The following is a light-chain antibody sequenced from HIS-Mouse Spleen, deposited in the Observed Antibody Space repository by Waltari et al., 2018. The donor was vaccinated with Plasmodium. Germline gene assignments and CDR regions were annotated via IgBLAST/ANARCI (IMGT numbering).Light chain of an antibody. CDR3: CSYAGSSTYV. Sequence: QSALTQPASVSGSPGQSITIPCPGTTRDFGSYNLVSWYHQHPGKAPKLMIYEGSKRPSGVSNRFSGSKSGNTASLTISGLQAEDEADYYCCSYAGSSTYVFGTGTKVTVL. CDR2: EGS. V-gene: IGLV2-23*01. J-gene: IGLJ1*01. CDR1: TRDFGSYNL.